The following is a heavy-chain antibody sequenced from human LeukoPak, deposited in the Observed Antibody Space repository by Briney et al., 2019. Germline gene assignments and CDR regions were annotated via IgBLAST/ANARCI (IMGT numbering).Heavy chain of an antibody. CDR2: ISPDGSDK. Sequence: GGSLRLSCAASGLAFSAYAMHWVRQAPGKGLEWVAVISPDGSDKYYVDSVKGRFTISRDNSKNTLSLQMNSLRAEDTALYYCARGWTTVTAGFDYWGQGTLVTVSS. V-gene: IGHV3-30-3*01. CDR1: GLAFSAYA. D-gene: IGHD4-17*01. J-gene: IGHJ4*02. CDR3: ARGWTTVTAGFDY.